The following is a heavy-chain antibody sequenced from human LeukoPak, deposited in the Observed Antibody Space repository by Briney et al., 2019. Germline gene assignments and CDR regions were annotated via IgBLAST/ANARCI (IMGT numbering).Heavy chain of an antibody. CDR3: ARVRDGYNDAYDI. CDR1: VYTFTSYG. CDR2: ISAYNGNT. V-gene: IGHV1-18*01. D-gene: IGHD5-24*01. J-gene: IGHJ3*02. Sequence: ASVKVSCKASVYTFTSYGISWVRQAPGQGLEWMGWISAYNGNTNYAQKFQGRVIMTTDTSTSTVYMELSSLKSEDTAVYYCARVRDGYNDAYDIWGQGTMVIVSS.